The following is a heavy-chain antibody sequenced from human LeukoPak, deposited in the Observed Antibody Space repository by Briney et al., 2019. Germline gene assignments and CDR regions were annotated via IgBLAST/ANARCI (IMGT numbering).Heavy chain of an antibody. CDR3: AKARHCTTATCASAAFDA. J-gene: IGHJ3*01. V-gene: IGHV3-30-3*01. Sequence: GGSLRLSCAASGFTFNMHAMHWVRQAPGKGLEWVAVISNDGSEEYYADSVRGRFTVSRDNFKNTVYLQMNSLRPEDTAVYYCAKARHCTTATCASAAFDAWGQGTMVTVSS. CDR1: GFTFNMHA. D-gene: IGHD6-6*01. CDR2: ISNDGSEE.